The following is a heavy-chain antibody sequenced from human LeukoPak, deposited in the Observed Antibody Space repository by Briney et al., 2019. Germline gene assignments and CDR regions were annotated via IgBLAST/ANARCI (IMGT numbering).Heavy chain of an antibody. CDR2: IIPIFGTA. CDR1: GGTFSSYA. D-gene: IGHD2-2*01. J-gene: IGHJ4*02. V-gene: IGHV1-69*05. Sequence: ASVKVSCKASGGTFSSYAISWVRQAPGQGLEWMGGIIPIFGTANYAQKFQGRVTITTDESTSAAYMELSSLRSEDTAVYYCARSGEYQLLSMWEYYFDYWGQGTLVTVSS. CDR3: ARSGEYQLLSMWEYYFDY.